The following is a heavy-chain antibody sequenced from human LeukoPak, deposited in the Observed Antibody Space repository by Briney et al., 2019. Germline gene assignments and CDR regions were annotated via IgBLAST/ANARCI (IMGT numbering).Heavy chain of an antibody. CDR3: AKGGIQLWLHFSAFDI. J-gene: IGHJ3*02. CDR2: ISGSGGST. Sequence: GGSLRLSCAASGFTFSSYAMSWVRQAPGKGLEWVSAISGSGGSTYYADSVKGRFTISRDNSKNTLYLQMNSLRAEDTAVYYCAKGGIQLWLHFSAFDIWGQGTMVTVSS. CDR1: GFTFSSYA. V-gene: IGHV3-23*01. D-gene: IGHD5-18*01.